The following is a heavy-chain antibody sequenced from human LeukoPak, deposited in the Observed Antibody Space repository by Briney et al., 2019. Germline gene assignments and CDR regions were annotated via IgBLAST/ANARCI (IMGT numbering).Heavy chain of an antibody. D-gene: IGHD6-19*01. J-gene: IGHJ4*02. CDR2: IYHSGIT. Sequence: SETLSLTCAVSSSSIITNHYWAWIRQPPGKGLQWIGNIYHSGITYYSPSLMSRVTMSVDTSKNQFSLKLSSVTAADTAVYYCARGGQWRPFDYWGQGTLVTVSS. V-gene: IGHV4-38-2*01. CDR3: ARGGQWRPFDY. CDR1: SSSIITNHY.